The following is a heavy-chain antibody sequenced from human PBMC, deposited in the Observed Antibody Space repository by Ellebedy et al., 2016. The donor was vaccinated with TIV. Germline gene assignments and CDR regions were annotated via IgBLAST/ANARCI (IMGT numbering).Heavy chain of an antibody. CDR1: GGTIVSSSNY. Sequence: SETLSLTCTVSGGTIVSSSNYWAWIRQSPGKGLEWIASSYYSYAVSYNPSLKSRVAISVDTSKDQFSLSLRSVTAADTAVYLCAGGRLQSIYSWFDPWGQGTLVTVSS. V-gene: IGHV4-39*07. CDR2: SYYSYAV. D-gene: IGHD4-11*01. CDR3: AGGRLQSIYSWFDP. J-gene: IGHJ5*02.